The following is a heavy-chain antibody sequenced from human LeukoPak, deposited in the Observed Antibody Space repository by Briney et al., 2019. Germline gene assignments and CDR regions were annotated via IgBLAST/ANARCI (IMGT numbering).Heavy chain of an antibody. CDR1: GGSISSYY. CDR3: ARGANWGSPDY. J-gene: IGHJ4*02. Sequence: SETLSLTCTVSGGSISSYYWSWIRQPPGKGLEWIGYIFYTGSTSYNPSLKSRVTISLDTSKNQFSLKLSSVTAADTAVYYCARGANWGSPDYWGQGTLVTVSS. V-gene: IGHV4-59*01. CDR2: IFYTGST. D-gene: IGHD7-27*01.